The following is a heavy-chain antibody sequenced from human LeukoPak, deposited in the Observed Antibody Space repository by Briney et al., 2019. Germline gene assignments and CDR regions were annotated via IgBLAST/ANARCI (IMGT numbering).Heavy chain of an antibody. V-gene: IGHV4-4*02. CDR1: GGSISSNNW. D-gene: IGHD5-12*01. CDR3: PRLEPSLRTEVIVATTRHGNWFDH. CDR2: IYHGGRT. J-gene: IGHJ5*02. Sequence: SGSLSLTCAVSGGSISSNNWWSGGRQPPGQGLEWICVIYHGGRTNYTPSLKGRVTISVDTSKNQFSLKLRSVTAADTAVYYYPRLEPSLRTEVIVATTRHGNWFDHWGQGTLVTVSS.